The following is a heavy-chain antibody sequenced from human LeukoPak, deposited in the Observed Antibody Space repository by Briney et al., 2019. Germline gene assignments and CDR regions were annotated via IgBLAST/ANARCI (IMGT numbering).Heavy chain of an antibody. Sequence: SSETLSLTCAVYGGSFSGYYWSWIRQPPGKGLEWIGEINHSGSTNYNPSLRSRVTISVDTSKNQFSLKLSSVTAADTAVYYCARRIVVVVTATMGWFDPWGQGTLVTVSS. J-gene: IGHJ5*02. CDR3: ARRIVVVVTATMGWFDP. D-gene: IGHD2-15*01. CDR1: GGSFSGYY. CDR2: INHSGST. V-gene: IGHV4-34*01.